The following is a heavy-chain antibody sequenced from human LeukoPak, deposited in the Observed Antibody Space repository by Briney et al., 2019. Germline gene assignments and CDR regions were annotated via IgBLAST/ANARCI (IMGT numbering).Heavy chain of an antibody. V-gene: IGHV3-33*06. CDR1: GFTFSSYA. CDR2: IWDDGSKK. J-gene: IGHJ3*01. CDR3: ANEYSKGDV. D-gene: IGHD4-11*01. Sequence: GRSLRLSCAASGFTFSSYAMHWVRQAPGKGLEWVAVIWDDGSKKYYVDSVKGRFAISRDNSNSTLYLQMNSLRAEDAAVYYCANEYSKGDVWGQGTMVTVSS.